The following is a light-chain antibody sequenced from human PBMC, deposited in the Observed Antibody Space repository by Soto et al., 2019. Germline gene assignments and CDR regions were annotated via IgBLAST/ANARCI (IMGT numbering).Light chain of an antibody. CDR1: RSNVGTNT. V-gene: IGLV1-44*01. CDR3: AAWDDSLKGYV. Sequence: QSALTQPPSASAPPGQGVTISCSGSRSNVGTNTVTWYLQLSGTAPKLLTYTDNFRSSGVPERLAGSKSGTSASLAISWLQSDDEAVYYCAAWDDSLKGYVFGTRTKVTVL. J-gene: IGLJ1*01. CDR2: TDN.